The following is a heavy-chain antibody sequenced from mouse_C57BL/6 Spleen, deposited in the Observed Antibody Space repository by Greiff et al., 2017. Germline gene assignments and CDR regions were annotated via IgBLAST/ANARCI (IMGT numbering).Heavy chain of an antibody. V-gene: IGHV1-80*01. J-gene: IGHJ2*01. CDR2: IYPGDGDT. CDR1: GYAFSSYW. CDR3: ARGTAQVYYFDY. Sequence: VQLQQSGAELVKPGASVKISCKASGYAFSSYWMNWVKQRPGKGLEWIGQIYPGDGDTNYNGKFKGKATLTADKSSSTAYMQLSSLTSEDSAVYCCARGTAQVYYFDYWGQGTTLTVSS. D-gene: IGHD3-2*02.